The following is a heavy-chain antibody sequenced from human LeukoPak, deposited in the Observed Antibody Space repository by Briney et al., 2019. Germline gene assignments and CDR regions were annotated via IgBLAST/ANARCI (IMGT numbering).Heavy chain of an antibody. D-gene: IGHD1-14*01. CDR2: IIPILGIA. CDR1: GGTFSSYA. V-gene: IGHV1-69*04. Sequence: SVKVSCKASGGTFSSYAISRVRQAPGQGLEWMGRIIPILGIANYAQKFQGRVTITADKSTSTAYMELSSLRSEDTAVYYCARGPYHPHAAGIRYFDYWGQGTLVTVSS. J-gene: IGHJ4*02. CDR3: ARGPYHPHAAGIRYFDY.